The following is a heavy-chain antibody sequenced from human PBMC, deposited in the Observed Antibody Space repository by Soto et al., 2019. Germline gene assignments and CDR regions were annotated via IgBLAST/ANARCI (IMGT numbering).Heavy chain of an antibody. V-gene: IGHV1-2*04. J-gene: IGHJ6*02. D-gene: IGHD6-6*01. Sequence: SVKVSCKASGYTFTGYYMHWVRQAPGQGLEWMGWINPNSGGTNYAQKFQGWVTMTRDTSISTAYMELSRLRSDDTAVYYCAISSYSSSSPLYGMDVWGQGTTVTVSS. CDR1: GYTFTGYY. CDR3: AISSYSSSSPLYGMDV. CDR2: INPNSGGT.